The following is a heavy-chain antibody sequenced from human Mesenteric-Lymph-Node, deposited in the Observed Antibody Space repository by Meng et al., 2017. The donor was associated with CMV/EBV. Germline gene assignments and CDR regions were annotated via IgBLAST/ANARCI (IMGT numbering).Heavy chain of an antibody. CDR3: AHSGVAVAGTISSFDY. Sequence: FSRSTSGVGVDWIRQPPGEALEWLALIYWDDDKRYRPLLKNRLTVTKDTSKNQVVLTMTNMDPVDTATYYCAHSGVAVAGTISSFDYWGQGTLVTVSS. J-gene: IGHJ4*02. D-gene: IGHD6-19*01. CDR1: FSRSTSGVG. CDR2: IYWDDDK. V-gene: IGHV2-5*02.